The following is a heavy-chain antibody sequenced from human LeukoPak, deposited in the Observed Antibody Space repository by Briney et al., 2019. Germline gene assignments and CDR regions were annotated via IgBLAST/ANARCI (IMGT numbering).Heavy chain of an antibody. V-gene: IGHV1-46*01. Sequence: ASVKVSCKASGYTLTRYFIHWVRQAPGQGLEWMGIINPNGGSTSYPQKFQGRVTMTRDTSTSTVYMELSSLRSEDTAVYYCATLPDNYGSGTYYYMDVWGKGTTVTVSS. CDR1: GYTLTRYF. CDR3: ATLPDNYGSGTYYYMDV. J-gene: IGHJ6*03. CDR2: INPNGGST. D-gene: IGHD3-10*01.